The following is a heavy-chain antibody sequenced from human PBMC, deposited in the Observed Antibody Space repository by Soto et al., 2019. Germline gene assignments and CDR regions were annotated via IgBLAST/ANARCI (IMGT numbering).Heavy chain of an antibody. D-gene: IGHD6-19*01. CDR2: IFYSGST. CDR3: ASARAVAGTFKFDP. Sequence: SETLSLTWTVSGGSINSGDYYWSWIRQPPGKGLEWIGYIFYSGSTSYNPSLESRVTISLDTSKNQFSLKLSSVTAADTAVYYCASARAVAGTFKFDPWGQGSLVTAPQ. V-gene: IGHV4-30-4*01. CDR1: GGSINSGDYY. J-gene: IGHJ5*02.